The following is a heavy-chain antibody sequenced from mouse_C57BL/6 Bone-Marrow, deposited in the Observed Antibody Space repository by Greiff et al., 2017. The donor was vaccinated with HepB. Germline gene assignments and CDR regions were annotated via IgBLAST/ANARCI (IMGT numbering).Heavy chain of an antibody. J-gene: IGHJ4*01. V-gene: IGHV1-82*01. D-gene: IGHD1-1*01. CDR3: AIITTVVPYAMDY. CDR1: GYAFSSSW. Sequence: VKLQESGPELVKPGASVKISCKASGYAFSSSWMNWVKQRPGKGLEWIGRIYPGDGDTNYNGKFKGKATLTADKSSSTAYMQLSSLTSEDSAVYFCAIITTVVPYAMDYWGQGTSVTVSS. CDR2: IYPGDGDT.